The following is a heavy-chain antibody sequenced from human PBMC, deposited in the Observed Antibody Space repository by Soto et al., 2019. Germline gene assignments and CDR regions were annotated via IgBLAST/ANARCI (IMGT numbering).Heavy chain of an antibody. V-gene: IGHV1-69*01. J-gene: IGHJ3*01. D-gene: IGHD3-16*01. CDR2: IIPDFDKA. Sequence: QVQLVQSGADVKKPGASVKVSCKTSGGPFGSSAISWVRQAPAQGLEWMGEIIPDFDKANYAQNFQGRLTITADEPTGIVFMHRSSLRSEDTAVYFCARLRRDWGDACALWGLWTFVTVSS. CDR1: GGPFGSSA. CDR3: ARLRRDWGDACAL.